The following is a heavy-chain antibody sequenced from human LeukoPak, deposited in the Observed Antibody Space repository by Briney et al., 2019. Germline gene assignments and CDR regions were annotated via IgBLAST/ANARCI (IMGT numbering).Heavy chain of an antibody. V-gene: IGHV1-69*13. Sequence: SVKVSCKASGYTFTSYGISWVRQAPGQGLEWMGGIIPFFGTANYAQKFQGRVTITADESTSTAYMELSSLRSEDTAVYYCAGTKDRGGITMARGWYFDLWGRGTLVTVSS. CDR2: IIPFFGTA. CDR1: GYTFTSYG. D-gene: IGHD3-10*01. CDR3: AGTKDRGGITMARGWYFDL. J-gene: IGHJ2*01.